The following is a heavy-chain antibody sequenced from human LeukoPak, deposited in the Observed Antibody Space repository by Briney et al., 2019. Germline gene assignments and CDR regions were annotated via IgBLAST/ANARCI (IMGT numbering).Heavy chain of an antibody. J-gene: IGHJ4*02. Sequence: SGGSLRLSCAASGFTFSSYSMNWVRQAPGKGLEWVSSISSSSSYIYYADSVKGRFTISRDNAKNSLYLQMNSLRTEDTAVYYWARVEGGDTASRDWGQGTLVTVSS. CDR2: ISSSSSYI. CDR3: ARVEGGDTASRD. CDR1: GFTFSSYS. V-gene: IGHV3-21*01. D-gene: IGHD5-18*01.